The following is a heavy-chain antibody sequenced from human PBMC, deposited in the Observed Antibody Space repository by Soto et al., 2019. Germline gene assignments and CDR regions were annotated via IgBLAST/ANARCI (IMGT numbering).Heavy chain of an antibody. V-gene: IGHV1-18*01. J-gene: IGHJ6*02. CDR2: ISAYNGNT. CDR3: ASHQGAALYYYNGMDV. Sequence: QVQLVQSGAEVKKPGASVKVSCKASGYTFTSYGISWVRQAPGQGLEWMGWISAYNGNTNYAQKLQGRVTMTTDTTTGAAYIELRSLRTDDTGLYYCASHQGAALYYYNGMDVWGQGTTVTVSS. CDR1: GYTFTSYG. D-gene: IGHD6-25*01.